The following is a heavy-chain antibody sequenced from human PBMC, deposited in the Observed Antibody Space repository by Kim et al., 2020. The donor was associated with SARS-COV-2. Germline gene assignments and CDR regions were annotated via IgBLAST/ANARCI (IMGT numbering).Heavy chain of an antibody. V-gene: IGHV3-21*01. Sequence: IYYADSVKGRFTISRDNAKNSLYLQMNSLRAEDTAVYYCARDGRAAATTYWGQGTLVTVSS. CDR2: I. CDR3: ARDGRAAATTY. D-gene: IGHD2-2*01. J-gene: IGHJ4*02.